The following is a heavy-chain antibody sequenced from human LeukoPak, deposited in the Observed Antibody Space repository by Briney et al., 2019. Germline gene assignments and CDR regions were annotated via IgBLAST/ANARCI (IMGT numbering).Heavy chain of an antibody. CDR1: GYTFTGYA. J-gene: IGHJ4*02. CDR3: ARVDLYYDSSGYSQPTNDY. D-gene: IGHD3-22*01. CDR2: VSAYNGNT. Sequence: ASVKVSCTASGYTFTGYAISWVRQAPGQGLEWMGWVSAYNGNTKYAQNFQGRVTMTTDTSTSTAYMELRSLRSDDTAVYYCARVDLYYDSSGYSQPTNDYWGQGTLVTVSS. V-gene: IGHV1-18*01.